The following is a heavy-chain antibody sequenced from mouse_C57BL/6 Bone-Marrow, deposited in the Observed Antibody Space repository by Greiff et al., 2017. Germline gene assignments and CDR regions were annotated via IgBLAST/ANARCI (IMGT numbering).Heavy chain of an antibody. V-gene: IGHV1-69*01. CDR3: ARCYYGSTQLAMDY. J-gene: IGHJ4*01. CDR1: GYTFTSYW. CDR2: IDPSDSYT. D-gene: IGHD1-1*01. Sequence: VQLQQPGAELVMPGASVKLSCKASGYTFTSYWMHWVKQRPGQGLEWIGEIDPSDSYTNYNQKFKGKSTLTVDKSSSTAYMQLSSLTSEDSAVYYCARCYYGSTQLAMDYWGQGTSVTVSS.